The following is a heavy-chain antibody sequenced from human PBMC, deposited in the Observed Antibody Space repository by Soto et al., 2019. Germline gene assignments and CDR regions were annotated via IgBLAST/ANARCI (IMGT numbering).Heavy chain of an antibody. Sequence: EVQLVESGGGSVQPGGSLRLSCAASGFTFSTFSMNWVRQAPGRGLEWISYISGGGRPISYADSVKGPFTISRDNAKNSLYLQMGSLTDEDTAVYYCARDLGWAFVSWGQGTLVSVSS. CDR1: GFTFSTFS. CDR2: ISGGGRPI. V-gene: IGHV3-48*02. CDR3: ARDLGWAFVS. J-gene: IGHJ4*02. D-gene: IGHD6-19*01.